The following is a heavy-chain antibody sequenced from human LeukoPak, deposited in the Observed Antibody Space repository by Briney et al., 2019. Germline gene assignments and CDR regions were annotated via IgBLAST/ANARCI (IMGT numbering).Heavy chain of an antibody. J-gene: IGHJ6*02. CDR1: GFTFSTYW. CDR3: ARRVATIQYSYGRPDYYYGMDV. Sequence: GGSLRLSCAASGFTFSTYWMSWVRQAPGKGLEWVANIRQDGSDKYYVDSVKGRFTISRDNAKNSLYLQMNSLRAEDTAVYYCARRVATIQYSYGRPDYYYGMDVWGQGTTVTVSS. CDR2: IRQDGSDK. V-gene: IGHV3-7*01. D-gene: IGHD5-12*01.